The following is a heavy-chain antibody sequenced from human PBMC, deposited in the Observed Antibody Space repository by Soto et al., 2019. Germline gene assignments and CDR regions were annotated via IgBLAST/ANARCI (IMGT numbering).Heavy chain of an antibody. CDR2: IGASGYNT. D-gene: IGHD6-19*01. CDR3: AQAGSRWLFDY. CDR1: GFTFTNYA. Sequence: EVQLLESGGGLVQPGGSLRLSCAAFGFTFTNYAMSWVRQAPGKGLEWVSAIGASGYNTYYADSVKGRFTISRDNSKSTLYVQMNSLRAEDTAVYYCAQAGSRWLFDYWGQGAMVTVSS. V-gene: IGHV3-23*01. J-gene: IGHJ4*02.